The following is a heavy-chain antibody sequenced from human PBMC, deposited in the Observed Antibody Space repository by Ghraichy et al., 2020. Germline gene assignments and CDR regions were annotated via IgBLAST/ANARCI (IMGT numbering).Heavy chain of an antibody. V-gene: IGHV4-39*01. J-gene: IGHJ3*02. CDR2: IYYSGST. CDR3: ARQELGYYYDSLGGDI. Sequence: GSLRLSCTVSGGSISSSSYYWGWIRQPPGKGLEWIGSIYYSGSTYYNPSLKSRVTISVDTSKNQFSLKLSSVTAADTAVYYCARQELGYYYDSLGGDIWGQGTMVTVSS. D-gene: IGHD3-22*01. CDR1: GGSISSSSYY.